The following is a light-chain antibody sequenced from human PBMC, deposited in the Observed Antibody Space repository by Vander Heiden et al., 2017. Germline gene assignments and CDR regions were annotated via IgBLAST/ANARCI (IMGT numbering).Light chain of an antibody. Sequence: IQLTQFPDALSASVGDRVTITCRANQTVSTWLAWYQQKPGKVPKLLIYKASVLQSGGPSRFSGSGSGTEFTLTISSLQPDDFGTECGQQYKNYPRTCGEGTGVQIK. J-gene: IGKJ4*02. V-gene: IGKV1-5*03. CDR3: QQYKNYPRT. CDR1: QTVSTW. CDR2: KAS.